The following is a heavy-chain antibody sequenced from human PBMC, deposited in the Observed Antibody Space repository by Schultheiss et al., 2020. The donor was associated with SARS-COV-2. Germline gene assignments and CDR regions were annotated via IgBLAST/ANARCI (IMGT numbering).Heavy chain of an antibody. J-gene: IGHJ4*02. V-gene: IGHV4-59*11. CDR3: ARDWSGDIVVVPAAGAFDY. Sequence: SETLSLTCTVSGGFISNHYWSWIRQPAGKGLEWIGYIYYSGSTNYNPSLKSRVTMSVDTSKNQFSLKLSSVTAADTAVYYCARDWSGDIVVVPAAGAFDYWGQGTLVTVSS. CDR2: IYYSGST. D-gene: IGHD2-2*01. CDR1: GGFISNHY.